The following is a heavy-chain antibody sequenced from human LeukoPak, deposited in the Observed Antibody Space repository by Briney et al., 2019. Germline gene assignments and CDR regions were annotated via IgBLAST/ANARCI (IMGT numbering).Heavy chain of an antibody. Sequence: GASVKVSCKASGFTFTSSAIQWVRQARGQRLEWMGWINAGNGNTKYSQKFQGRVTITRDTSASTAYMELSSLKASDTAMYYCARHRQLVRDYWGQGTLVTVSS. J-gene: IGHJ4*02. V-gene: IGHV1-3*01. CDR1: GFTFTSSA. CDR2: INAGNGNT. CDR3: ARHRQLVRDY. D-gene: IGHD6-13*01.